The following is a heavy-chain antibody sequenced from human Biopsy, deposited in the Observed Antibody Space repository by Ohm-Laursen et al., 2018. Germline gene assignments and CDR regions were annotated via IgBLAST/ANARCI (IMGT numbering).Heavy chain of an antibody. CDR2: MYYSGST. Sequence: SETLSLTCPVSGGSISSGGYYWGWIHQHPGKGLEWIGHMYYSGSTYYNPSLKSRITISVDTSKNQFSLKLSAVTAADTAVYYCAGLVTGFIDPWGQGTLVTVSS. V-gene: IGHV4-31*03. CDR1: GGSISSGGYY. CDR3: AGLVTGFIDP. J-gene: IGHJ5*02. D-gene: IGHD3-9*01.